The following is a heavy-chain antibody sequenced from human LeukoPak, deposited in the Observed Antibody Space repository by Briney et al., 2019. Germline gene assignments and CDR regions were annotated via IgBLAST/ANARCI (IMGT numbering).Heavy chain of an antibody. V-gene: IGHV4-4*02. J-gene: IGHJ6*03. CDR2: IYHSGST. Sequence: PSGTLSLTCAVSGGSISSTNWWSWVRQPPGKGLEWIGEIYHSGSTNYSPSLKSRVSISVDKSKNQFSLKLSSVTAADTAVYYCARDQGWTGYYMDVWGKGTTVTVSS. CDR3: ARDQGWTGYYMDV. D-gene: IGHD3/OR15-3a*01. CDR1: GGSISSTNW.